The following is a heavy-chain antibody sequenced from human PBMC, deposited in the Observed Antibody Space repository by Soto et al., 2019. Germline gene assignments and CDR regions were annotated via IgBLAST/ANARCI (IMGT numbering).Heavy chain of an antibody. V-gene: IGHV4-30-4*01. CDR1: GGSISSGAYY. CDR2: IYYRGST. J-gene: IGHJ4*02. D-gene: IGHD4-17*01. Sequence: QVQLQESGPGLVKPSQTLSLTCTVSGGSISSGAYYWSWVRQPPGKGLEWIGYIYYRGSTYYNPSLTSRVTISVDTSTTQFSLKLSSVTATDTAVYYCARDSYGDTYYFDYWGQGTLVTVSS. CDR3: ARDSYGDTYYFDY.